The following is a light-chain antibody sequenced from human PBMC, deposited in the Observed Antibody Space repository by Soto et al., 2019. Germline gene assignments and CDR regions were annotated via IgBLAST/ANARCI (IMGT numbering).Light chain of an antibody. CDR1: TGAVTSGHY. CDR2: DTT. V-gene: IGLV7-46*01. CDR3: LLSYSGARV. J-gene: IGLJ1*01. Sequence: QAVVTQEPSLTVSPGGTVTLTCGSSTGAVTSGHYPYWFQQKPGQAPRTLIYDTTNTHSWTPARFSGSLLGGKAALTLSGAPPEDEAEYYCLLSYSGARVFGAGTKVTVL.